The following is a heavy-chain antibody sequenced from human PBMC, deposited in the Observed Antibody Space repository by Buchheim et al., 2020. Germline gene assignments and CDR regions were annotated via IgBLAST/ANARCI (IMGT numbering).Heavy chain of an antibody. V-gene: IGHV4-30-2*01. Sequence: QLQLQESGSGLVKPSQTLSHTCAVSGGSISSGGYSWNWIRQPPGKGLEWIGYIYHSGSTHYNPSLRGRVTMSVERSKNRFSLKLSSVTAADTAVYYCAREGAGDSSGPWYFDLWGRGTL. CDR1: GGSISSGGYS. J-gene: IGHJ2*01. CDR3: AREGAGDSSGPWYFDL. CDR2: IYHSGST. D-gene: IGHD3-22*01.